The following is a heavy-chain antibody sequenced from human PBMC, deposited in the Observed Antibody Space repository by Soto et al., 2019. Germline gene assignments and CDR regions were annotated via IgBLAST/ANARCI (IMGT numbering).Heavy chain of an antibody. CDR3: ARGGLLPDY. CDR2: ISHSGST. CDR1: GGSISSGGHS. D-gene: IGHD6-19*01. V-gene: IGHV4-30-2*01. Sequence: QLQLQDSGSGLMKPSQTLSLTCAVSGGSISSGGHSWSWIRQPPGKGLEWIGYISHSGSTYYNPSLKSRVTISVDRAKNQFSLKLISVTAADTAVYYCARGGLLPDYWGQGTLVTVSS. J-gene: IGHJ4*02.